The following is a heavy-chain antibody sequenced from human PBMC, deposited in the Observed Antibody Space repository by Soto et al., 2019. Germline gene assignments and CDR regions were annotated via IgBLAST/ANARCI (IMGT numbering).Heavy chain of an antibody. J-gene: IGHJ4*02. V-gene: IGHV3-15*07. CDR1: GIAFTYAS. Sequence: QLVESGGGLVRPGESLRLTCAVSGIAFTYASINWVRQVPGRGPEWVGRIEGKTGGGTTDYAAPVKGRFTISRDDSTNTVFLQLDNVKGEDAGVYYCTTHNGDASVARVDDWGQGTQVTVSS. CDR2: IEGKTGGGTT. CDR3: TTHNGDASVARVDD. D-gene: IGHD2-21*01.